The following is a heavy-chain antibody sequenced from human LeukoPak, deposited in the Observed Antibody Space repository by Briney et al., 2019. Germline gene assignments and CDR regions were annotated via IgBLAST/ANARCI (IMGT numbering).Heavy chain of an antibody. J-gene: IGHJ4*02. V-gene: IGHV3-21*06. CDR3: ASGSYSFDF. Sequence: GGSLRLSCAASEFTFSRYGMNWVRQPPGKGLQWVSSISWNSSYIYCAESVKGRFTISRDNAKNSLFLQMNTLRAEDTAVYYCASGSYSFDFWGQGALVTVSS. CDR1: EFTFSRYG. CDR2: ISWNSSYI. D-gene: IGHD1-26*01.